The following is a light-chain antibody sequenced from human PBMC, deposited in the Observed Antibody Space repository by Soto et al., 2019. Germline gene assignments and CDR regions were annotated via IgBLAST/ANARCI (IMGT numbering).Light chain of an antibody. CDR1: QTVSSS. Sequence: EIVLTQSPGTLSLSPGERATLSCRASQTVSSSLAWYQQKPSPAPRLLIYGASSRVTGIPDRFSGSGSGTDFTLTISRLEPEDFAVYYCQHYGSSRTFGQGTKVDIK. J-gene: IGKJ1*01. V-gene: IGKV3-20*01. CDR2: GAS. CDR3: QHYGSSRT.